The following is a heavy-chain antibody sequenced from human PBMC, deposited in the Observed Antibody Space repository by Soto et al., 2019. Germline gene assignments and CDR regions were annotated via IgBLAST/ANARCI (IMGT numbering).Heavy chain of an antibody. Sequence: QVQLQESGSGLVKPSQSLSLTCTVSGVSLNTADTWWSWIRQSPGKGLGLIGSYHSGGSTYNAPSFRSRVIISADTSNSQFSLKLSSVTVADTAVYFCVRSRQMESGNDYGLDVWGQGTTVTVSS. CDR2: YHSGGST. J-gene: IGHJ6*02. V-gene: IGHV4-30-4*01. CDR3: VRSRQMESGNDYGLDV. CDR1: GVSLNTADTW. D-gene: IGHD1-1*01.